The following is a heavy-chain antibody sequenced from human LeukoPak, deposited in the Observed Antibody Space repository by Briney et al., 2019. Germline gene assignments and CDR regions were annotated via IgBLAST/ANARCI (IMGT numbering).Heavy chain of an antibody. V-gene: IGHV4-39*07. CDR1: GGSISSSSYY. D-gene: IGHD3-9*01. CDR3: AGGATGYLVYYYYYMDV. CDR2: IYYSGST. J-gene: IGHJ6*03. Sequence: KASETLSLTCTVSGGSISSSSYYWGWIRQPPGKGLEWIGSIYYSGSTYYNPSLKSRVTISVDTSKNQFSLKLSSVTAADTAVYYCAGGATGYLVYYYYYMDVWGKGTTVTVSS.